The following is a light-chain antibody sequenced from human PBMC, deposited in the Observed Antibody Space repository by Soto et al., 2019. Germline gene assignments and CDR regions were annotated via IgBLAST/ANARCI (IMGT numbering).Light chain of an antibody. CDR1: QSVGSN. CDR3: QQYNKWPFT. Sequence: EVVMTQSPATLSVSPGERATLSCRASQSVGSNLAWYQQKPGQAPRLLIYTASTRATGIPAKFSASGSGTEFTLTISSLQSEDFAVYYCQQYNKWPFTFGPGTKVDIK. CDR2: TAS. J-gene: IGKJ3*01. V-gene: IGKV3-15*01.